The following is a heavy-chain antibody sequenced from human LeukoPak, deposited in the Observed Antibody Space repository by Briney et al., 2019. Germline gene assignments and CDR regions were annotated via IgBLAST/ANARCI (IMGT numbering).Heavy chain of an antibody. V-gene: IGHV3-48*03. D-gene: IGHD3-3*01. CDR1: GFTFSSYE. CDR2: ISSSGSTI. CDR3: ARNPDYDFWSGYYTGPDY. Sequence: GGSLRLSCAASGFTFSSYEMNWVRQAPGKGLEWVSYISSSGSTIYYADSVKGRFTISRDNAKNSLYLQMNSLRAEDTAVYYCARNPDYDFWSGYYTGPDYWGQGTLVTVPS. J-gene: IGHJ4*02.